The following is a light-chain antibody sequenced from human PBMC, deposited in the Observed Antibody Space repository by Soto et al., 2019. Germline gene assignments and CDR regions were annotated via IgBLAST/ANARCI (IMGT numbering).Light chain of an antibody. V-gene: IGKV3-20*01. Sequence: EIVLTQSPGTLSLSPGERATLSCRASQSVSSSYLAWYQQKPGQAPRLLIYGASSRATGIPDRFSGSGSGTDFTLTISRLEPEDFAVYHCQQYGSPPTLGQGTRLEIK. CDR1: QSVSSSY. CDR3: QQYGSPPT. CDR2: GAS. J-gene: IGKJ5*01.